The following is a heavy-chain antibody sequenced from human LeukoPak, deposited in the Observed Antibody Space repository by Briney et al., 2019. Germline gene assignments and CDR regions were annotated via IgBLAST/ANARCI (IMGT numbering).Heavy chain of an antibody. CDR2: INDSGRI. CDR3: ARRWNYGRNYYIHF. Sequence: SETLSLTCAVYGGSFSNYYWSWIRQPPGKGLEWIGEINDSGRINYNPSLMSRVTVSVDTSKNQFSLRLTSVTATDTAVYYCARRWNYGRNYYIHFWGNGATVSVSS. J-gene: IGHJ6*03. CDR1: GGSFSNYY. V-gene: IGHV4-34*01. D-gene: IGHD1-7*01.